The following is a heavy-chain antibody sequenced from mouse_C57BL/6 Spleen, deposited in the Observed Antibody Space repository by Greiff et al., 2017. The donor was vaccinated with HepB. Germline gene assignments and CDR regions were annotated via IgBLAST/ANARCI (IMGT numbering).Heavy chain of an antibody. J-gene: IGHJ4*01. CDR3: ARHEETGVATDAMDY. D-gene: IGHD1-1*01. V-gene: IGHV1-62-2*01. Sequence: QVHVKQSGAELVKPGASVKLSCKASGYTFTEYTIHWVKQRSGQGLEWIGWFYPGSGSIKYNEKFKDKATLTADKSSSTVYMELSRLTSEDSAVYFCARHEETGVATDAMDYWGQGTSVTVSS. CDR2: FYPGSGSI. CDR1: GYTFTEYT.